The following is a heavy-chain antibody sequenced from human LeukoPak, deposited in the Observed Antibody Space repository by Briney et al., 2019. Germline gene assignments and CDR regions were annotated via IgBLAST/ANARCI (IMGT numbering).Heavy chain of an antibody. Sequence: HPGGSLRLSCVASAFSDKSNYMSWVRQAPGKGLEWVSVSYSGGSTYYEDSVKGRFTVSSDVSKNTLYLQMNNLRGEDTAVYYCASRPCSGENCYAGPLDFWGQGIQVTVSS. CDR3: ASRPCSGENCYAGPLDF. J-gene: IGHJ4*02. D-gene: IGHD2-8*02. CDR1: AFSDKSNY. CDR2: SYSGGST. V-gene: IGHV3-53*01.